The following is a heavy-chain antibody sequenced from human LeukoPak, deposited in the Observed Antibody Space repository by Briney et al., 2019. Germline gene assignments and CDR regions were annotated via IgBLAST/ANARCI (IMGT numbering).Heavy chain of an antibody. D-gene: IGHD1-26*01. CDR2: IYYSGST. J-gene: IGHJ4*02. CDR3: ARRSGSYYDY. CDR1: GGSISSSSYY. V-gene: IGHV4-39*01. Sequence: PSETLCLTCTVSGGSISSSSYYWGWIRQPPGKGLEWIGSIYYSGSTYYNPSLKSRVTISVDTSKNQFSLKLSSVTAADTAVYYCARRSGSYYDYWGQGTLVTVSS.